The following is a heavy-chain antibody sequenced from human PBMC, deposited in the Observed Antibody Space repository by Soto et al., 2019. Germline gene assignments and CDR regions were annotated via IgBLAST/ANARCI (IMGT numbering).Heavy chain of an antibody. CDR2: IYYSGST. J-gene: IGHJ6*02. Sequence: SETLSLTCTVSGGSISSYYWSWIRQPPGKGLEWIGYIYYSGSTNYNPSLKSRVTISVDTSKNQFSLKLSSVTAADTAVYYCARGSYDSYAGFFGMDVWGQGTKVTVSS. CDR1: GGSISSYY. V-gene: IGHV4-59*01. D-gene: IGHD3-10*01. CDR3: ARGSYDSYAGFFGMDV.